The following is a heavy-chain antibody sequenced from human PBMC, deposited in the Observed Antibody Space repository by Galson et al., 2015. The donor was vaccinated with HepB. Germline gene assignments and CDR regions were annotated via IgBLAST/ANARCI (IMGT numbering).Heavy chain of an antibody. CDR2: ISNDETNK. CDR3: ARTGYYYDATVQSDWFDP. Sequence: SLRLSCAASGFTFSVYAMHWVRQAPGKGLEWVALISNDETNKYYADPVKGRFTISRDNSKSTLYLHMNSLRAEDTAVYYCARTGYYYDATVQSDWFDPWGQGTLVTVSS. D-gene: IGHD3-22*01. V-gene: IGHV3-30*03. J-gene: IGHJ5*02. CDR1: GFTFSVYA.